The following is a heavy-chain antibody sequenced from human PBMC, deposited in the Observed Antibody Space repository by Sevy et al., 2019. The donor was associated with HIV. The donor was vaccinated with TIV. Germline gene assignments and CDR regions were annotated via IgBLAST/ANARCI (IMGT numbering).Heavy chain of an antibody. Sequence: GGSLRLYCAASGFTFSSYSMNWVRQAPGKGLVCVSSMSSSSNYIYYADSVKGRFTISRDNAKNSLYLQMNSLRAEDTAVYYCARGEVNYDSLIPIRTEGGYYYGMDVWGQGTTVTVSS. CDR3: ARGEVNYDSLIPIRTEGGYYYGMDV. D-gene: IGHD3-3*01. J-gene: IGHJ6*02. CDR2: MSSSSNYI. V-gene: IGHV3-21*01. CDR1: GFTFSSYS.